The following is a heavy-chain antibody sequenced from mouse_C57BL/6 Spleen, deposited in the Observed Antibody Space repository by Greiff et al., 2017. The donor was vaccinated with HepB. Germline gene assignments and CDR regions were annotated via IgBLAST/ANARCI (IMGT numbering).Heavy chain of an antibody. D-gene: IGHD2-5*01. Sequence: QVQLQQPGAELVKPGASVKLSCKASGYTFTSYWMHWVKQRPGQGLEWIGMIHPNSGSTNYNEKFKSKATLTVDKSSSTAYRQLSSLTSEDSAVYYCARAYSNYVYFDYWGQGTTLTVSS. CDR1: GYTFTSYW. V-gene: IGHV1-64*01. CDR3: ARAYSNYVYFDY. CDR2: IHPNSGST. J-gene: IGHJ2*01.